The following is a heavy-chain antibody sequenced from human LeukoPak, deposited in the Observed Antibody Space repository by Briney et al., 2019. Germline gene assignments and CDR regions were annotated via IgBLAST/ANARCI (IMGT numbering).Heavy chain of an antibody. CDR3: ARRGYSSSRHYYYYGMDV. CDR1: GGTFSSYA. J-gene: IGHJ6*02. CDR2: IIPIFGTA. Sequence: GASVTVSCKASGGTFSSYAISWVRQASGQGLEWMGGIIPIFGTANYAQKFQGRVTITADESTSTAYMELSSLRSEDTAVYYCARRGYSSSRHYYYYGMDVWGQGTTVTVSS. V-gene: IGHV1-69*13. D-gene: IGHD6-13*01.